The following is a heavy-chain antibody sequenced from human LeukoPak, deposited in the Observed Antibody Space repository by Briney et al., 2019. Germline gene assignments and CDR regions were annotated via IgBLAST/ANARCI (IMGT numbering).Heavy chain of an antibody. J-gene: IGHJ4*02. CDR2: IDPSDSYT. Sequence: KPEASLSISGKDSGYIFPNYWITWVRQMPGKGLERRGSIDPSDSYTNYSPSCQGHVTISADKSISTAYLQWSSLTASDTAMYYCARHGYYGSGSYYSFDYWGREPWSPSPQ. V-gene: IGHV5-10-1*01. CDR1: GYIFPNYW. D-gene: IGHD3-10*01. CDR3: ARHGYYGSGSYYSFDY.